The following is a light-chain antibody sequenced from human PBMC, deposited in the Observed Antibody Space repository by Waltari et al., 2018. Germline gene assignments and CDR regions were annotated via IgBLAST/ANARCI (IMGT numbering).Light chain of an antibody. V-gene: IGKV3-20*01. CDR1: QSVRSRY. J-gene: IGKJ1*01. CDR2: GAS. CDR3: QQYGSSPQM. Sequence: EIVLTQSPGTLSLSPGERGTLSCRASQSVRSRYLAWYQQKPGQAPRLLIYGASSRATGIPDRFSGSGSGTDVTLTISRLEPEDFADYYCQQYGSSPQMFGQGTKVEIK.